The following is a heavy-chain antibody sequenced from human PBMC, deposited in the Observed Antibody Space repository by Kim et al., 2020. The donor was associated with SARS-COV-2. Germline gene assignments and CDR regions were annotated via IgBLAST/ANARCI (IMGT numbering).Heavy chain of an antibody. CDR1: GFTFSSYA. Sequence: GGSLRLSCAASGFTFSSYAMSWVRQAPGKGLEWVSAVSGSGGSTYYADSVKGRFTISRDNSKNTLYLQMNSLRAEDTAVYYCAKDRYDGYCSSTSCYPIDYWGQGTLLTVSS. CDR2: VSGSGGST. D-gene: IGHD2-2*01. CDR3: AKDRYDGYCSSTSCYPIDY. J-gene: IGHJ4*02. V-gene: IGHV3-23*01.